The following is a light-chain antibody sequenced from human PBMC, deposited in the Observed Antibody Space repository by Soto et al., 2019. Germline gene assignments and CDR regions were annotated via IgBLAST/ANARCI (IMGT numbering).Light chain of an antibody. Sequence: DIQLTQSPSTLSASVGDRVTVTCRASQRIDRYLAWYQQKPGKAPKLLVYDASTLEGGVPSSFSGSGSATEFILTLRSLQPDDFATYYCQQYKDGAWTFGQGTRVEIK. CDR3: QQYKDGAWT. V-gene: IGKV1-5*01. J-gene: IGKJ1*01. CDR1: QRIDRY. CDR2: DAS.